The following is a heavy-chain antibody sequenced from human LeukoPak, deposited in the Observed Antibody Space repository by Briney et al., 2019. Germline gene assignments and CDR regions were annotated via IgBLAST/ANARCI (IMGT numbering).Heavy chain of an antibody. CDR3: ARESITGHRDFDY. CDR2: ISSGSRTI. J-gene: IGHJ4*02. D-gene: IGHD1-20*01. V-gene: IGHV3-48*01. Sequence: GGSLRLSCAAAGFTFSSYSMNWVRQAPGKGLEWVSYISSGSRTIYYADSVKGRFTMSRDNAKNSLYLQMNSLRAEDTAVYYCARESITGHRDFDYWGQGTLVTVSS. CDR1: GFTFSSYS.